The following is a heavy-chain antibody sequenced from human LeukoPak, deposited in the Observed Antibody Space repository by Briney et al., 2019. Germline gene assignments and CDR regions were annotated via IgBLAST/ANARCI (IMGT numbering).Heavy chain of an antibody. J-gene: IGHJ4*02. Sequence: SETLSLTCTVSGGSISSSSYYWSWIRQPPGKGLELIGYTGSTSYNPSLNSRVTISVETSKNQFSLKLSSMTAADTAIYYCARVTTFDYGVIDSWGQGTLVTVSS. V-gene: IGHV4-61*01. CDR1: GGSISSSSYY. CDR2: TGST. CDR3: ARVTTFDYGVIDS. D-gene: IGHD4-17*01.